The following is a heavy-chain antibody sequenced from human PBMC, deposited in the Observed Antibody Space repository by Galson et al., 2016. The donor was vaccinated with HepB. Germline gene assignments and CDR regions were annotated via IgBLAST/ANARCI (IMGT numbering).Heavy chain of an antibody. D-gene: IGHD3-22*01. CDR1: GGSISYYY. Sequence: SETLSLTCTVSGGSISYYYWSWIRQPPGKGLEWIGYIYHSGSTNYNPSLKSRVTISVDTSKNQFSLKLSSVTAADTAVYYCARRSITTMHVWGQGTTVTVSS. CDR2: IYHSGST. CDR3: ARRSITTMHV. J-gene: IGHJ6*02. V-gene: IGHV4-59*08.